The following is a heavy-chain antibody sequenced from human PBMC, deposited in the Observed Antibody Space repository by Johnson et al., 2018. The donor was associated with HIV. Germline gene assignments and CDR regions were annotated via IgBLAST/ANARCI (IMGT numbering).Heavy chain of an antibody. CDR2: ISHDGYNE. V-gene: IGHV3-30*04. J-gene: IGHJ3*02. CDR1: GFTFSSYA. Sequence: QVQLVESGGGVVQPGRSLRLSCAASGFTFSSYAMHWVRQAPGKGLEWVAVISHDGYNEDYGDSVKGRFTISRDNSKNTLYLQMNSLRTEDTAMYYCAKGMTTVTNHDAFDIWGQGTMVTVSS. CDR3: AKGMTTVTNHDAFDI. D-gene: IGHD4-17*01.